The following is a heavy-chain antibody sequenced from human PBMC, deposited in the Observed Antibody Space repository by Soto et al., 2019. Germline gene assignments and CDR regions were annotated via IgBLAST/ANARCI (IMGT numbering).Heavy chain of an antibody. Sequence: SLKVSCKASGGTFSSYAISWVRHAPGQGLEWMGGIIPIFGTANYAQKFQGRVTITADESTSTAYMELSSLRSEDTAVYYCASPGGRGAREGPNYYYYGMDVWGQGTTVTVSS. V-gene: IGHV1-69*13. D-gene: IGHD1-26*01. J-gene: IGHJ6*02. CDR2: IIPIFGTA. CDR3: ASPGGRGAREGPNYYYYGMDV. CDR1: GGTFSSYA.